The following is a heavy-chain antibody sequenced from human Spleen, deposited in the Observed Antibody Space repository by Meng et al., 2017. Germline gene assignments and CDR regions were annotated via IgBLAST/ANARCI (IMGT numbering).Heavy chain of an antibody. J-gene: IGHJ4*02. Sequence: QGQLVQFGAEVKKPGSSVKVSCKTSGGTFSSYAFSWVRQAPGQGLEWMGGIIPIFGRTNYAQKLQGRVTISADKSTSTVYMELRSLRSEDTAVYYCARANPPDYWGQGTLVTVSS. CDR1: GGTFSSYA. V-gene: IGHV1-69*06. CDR2: IIPIFGRT. CDR3: ARANPPDY.